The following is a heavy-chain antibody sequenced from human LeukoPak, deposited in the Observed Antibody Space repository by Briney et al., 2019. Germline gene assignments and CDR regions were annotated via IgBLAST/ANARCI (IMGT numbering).Heavy chain of an antibody. J-gene: IGHJ6*03. D-gene: IGHD3-16*01. V-gene: IGHV3-30*18. CDR2: IPYDGSNK. CDR3: AKERSIPLSHYYYMDV. CDR1: GFIFRSYG. Sequence: PGGSLRLSCAASGFIFRSYGMHWVRQAPGRGLEWVAVIPYDGSNKYYGDSVKGRFTISRDNSKNMLYLQMSSLRAEDTAMYYCAKERSIPLSHYYYMDVWGKGTTVTVSS.